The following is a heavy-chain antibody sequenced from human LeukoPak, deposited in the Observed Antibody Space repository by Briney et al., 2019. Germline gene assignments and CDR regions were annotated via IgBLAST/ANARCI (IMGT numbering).Heavy chain of an antibody. CDR1: GFTFSYYS. CDR3: ARDRSPGYLDL. CDR2: ISSSSSTI. V-gene: IGHV3-48*02. Sequence: GGSLRLSCAASGFTFSYYSMNWVRQAPGKGLEWVSYISSSSSTIYYADSVKGRFTISRDNAKNSLYLQMNSLRDGDTAVYYCARDRSPGYLDLWGRGTLVTVSS. J-gene: IGHJ2*01.